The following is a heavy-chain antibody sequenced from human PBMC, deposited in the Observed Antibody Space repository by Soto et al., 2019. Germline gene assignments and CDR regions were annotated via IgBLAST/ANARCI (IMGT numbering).Heavy chain of an antibody. J-gene: IGHJ4*02. D-gene: IGHD2-15*01. CDR2: ISGSGGTT. Sequence: GGSLRPSCAASGFTFSNYGMSWVRQAPGKGLEWVSGISGSGGTTYYADSVKGRFTISRDNSKNTLYLQMNSLRAEDTAVYYCAKDGFCSGGTCYVDFWGQGTLVTV. CDR3: AKDGFCSGGTCYVDF. CDR1: GFTFSNYG. V-gene: IGHV3-23*01.